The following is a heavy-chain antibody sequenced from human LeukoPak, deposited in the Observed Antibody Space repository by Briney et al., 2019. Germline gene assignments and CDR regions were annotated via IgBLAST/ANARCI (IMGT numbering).Heavy chain of an antibody. Sequence: PGGSLRLSCAVSGFTFSDHYMDWVRQAPGKGLEWVGRTRNKANGYTTEYAASVIGRLTISRDDSKNLLYLQMHSLKAEDTAVYYCARAETSSTSLVIFDYWGQGTLVTVSS. CDR2: TRNKANGYTT. J-gene: IGHJ4*02. CDR1: GFTFSDHY. CDR3: ARAETSSTSLVIFDY. V-gene: IGHV3-72*01. D-gene: IGHD2-2*01.